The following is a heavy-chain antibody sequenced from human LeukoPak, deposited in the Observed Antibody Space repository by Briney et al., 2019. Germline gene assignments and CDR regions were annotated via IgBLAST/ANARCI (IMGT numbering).Heavy chain of an antibody. Sequence: SGGSLRLSCAASGFTFSYYTMHWVRQAPGKGLEWGAIITYDGSNKDYADSVKGRFIISRDNSKKTLYRQMDTLGAEDTAVYYCAGAILVVSDDAFGIWGQGKMVTVSS. CDR3: AGAILVVSDDAFGI. J-gene: IGHJ3*02. CDR1: GFTFSYYT. D-gene: IGHD2-21*01. CDR2: ITYDGSNK. V-gene: IGHV3-30-3*01.